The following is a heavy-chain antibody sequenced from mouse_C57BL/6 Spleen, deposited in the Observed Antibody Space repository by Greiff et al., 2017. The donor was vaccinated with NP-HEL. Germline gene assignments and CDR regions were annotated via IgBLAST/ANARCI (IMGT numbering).Heavy chain of an antibody. J-gene: IGHJ2*01. D-gene: IGHD4-1*01. CDR3: ARGETGTDY. Sequence: ESGPGLVKPSQSLSLTCSVTGYSITSGYYWNWIRQFPGNKLEWMGYISYDGSNNYNPSLKNRISITRDTSKNQFFLKLNSVTTEDTATYYCARGETGTDYWGQGTTLTVSS. V-gene: IGHV3-6*01. CDR1: GYSITSGYY. CDR2: ISYDGSN.